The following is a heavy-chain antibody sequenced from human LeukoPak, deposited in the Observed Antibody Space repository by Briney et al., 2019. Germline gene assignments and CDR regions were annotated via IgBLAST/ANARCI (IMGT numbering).Heavy chain of an antibody. D-gene: IGHD2-15*01. CDR1: GDSVPSNSAA. J-gene: IGHJ5*02. Sequence: SQTPSLTCAISGDSVPSNSAAWNWIRQSPSRGLEWLGRTYYRSKWYNDYAVSVESRITINPDISKNQFSLQLNSVTPEDTAVYYCARDVRRVVGAWGQGTLVTVSS. V-gene: IGHV6-1*01. CDR3: ARDVRRVVGA. CDR2: TYYRSKWYN.